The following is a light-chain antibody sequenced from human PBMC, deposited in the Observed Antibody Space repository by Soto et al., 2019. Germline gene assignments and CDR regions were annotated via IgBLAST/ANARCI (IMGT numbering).Light chain of an antibody. CDR2: DVS. Sequence: QSVLTQPASVSGSPGQSITISCTGTSSDVGGYNYVSLYQQHPGKAPKFMIHDVSNRPSGVSNRFSGSKSGNTASLTISGLQADDEADYYCSSYTSSSTYVFGTGTKLTVL. CDR3: SSYTSSSTYV. CDR1: SSDVGGYNY. V-gene: IGLV2-14*03. J-gene: IGLJ1*01.